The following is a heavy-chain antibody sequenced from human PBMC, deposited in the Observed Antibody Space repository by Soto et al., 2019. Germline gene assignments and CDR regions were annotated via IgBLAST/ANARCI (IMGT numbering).Heavy chain of an antibody. J-gene: IGHJ4*02. CDR1: GGSISSGDYY. V-gene: IGHV4-30-4*01. CDR3: ASDPYDSSGYYYDY. D-gene: IGHD3-22*01. CDR2: IYYSGST. Sequence: PSETLSLTCTVSGGSISSGDYYWSWIRQPPGKGLEWIGYIYYSGSTYYNPSLKSRVTISVDTSKNQFSLKLSSVTAADTAVYYCASDPYDSSGYYYDYWGQGTLVTVSS.